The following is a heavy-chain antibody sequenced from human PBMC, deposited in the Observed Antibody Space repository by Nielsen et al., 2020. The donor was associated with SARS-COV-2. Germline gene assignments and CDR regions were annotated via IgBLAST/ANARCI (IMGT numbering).Heavy chain of an antibody. J-gene: IGHJ4*02. Sequence: VRQAPGKGPEWVAVIWYDGSNKYYADSVKGRFTISRDNSKNTLYLQMNSLRAEDTAVYYCARDRGNSLDYWGQGTLVTVSS. CDR3: ARDRGNSLDY. V-gene: IGHV3-33*01. D-gene: IGHD4-23*01. CDR2: IWYDGSNK.